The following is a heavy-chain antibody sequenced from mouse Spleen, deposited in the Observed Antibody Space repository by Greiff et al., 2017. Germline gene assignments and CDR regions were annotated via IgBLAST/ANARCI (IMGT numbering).Heavy chain of an antibody. V-gene: IGHV2-5*01. J-gene: IGHJ2*01. D-gene: IGHD2-1*01. CDR3: AKEAYGNYLYYFDY. CDR2: IWRGGST. CDR1: GFSLTSYG. Sequence: VQLQQSGPGLVQPSQSLSITCTVSGFSLTSYGVHWVSQSPGKGLEWLGVIWRGGSTDYNAAFMSRLSITKDNSKSQFFFKMNSLQADDTAIYYCAKEAYGNYLYYFDYWGQGTTLTVSS.